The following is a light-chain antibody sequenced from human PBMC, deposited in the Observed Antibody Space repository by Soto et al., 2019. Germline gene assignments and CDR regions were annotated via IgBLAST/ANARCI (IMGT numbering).Light chain of an antibody. Sequence: EIVMTQSPATLSVSPGERATLSCRASQSVSSNLAWYQQQPGHAPRLLIYGASTRATGIPARFSGSGSGTEFTLTISSLQSEDFAVYYCQQYNNWPLYTFGQGTKLEIK. CDR3: QQYNNWPLYT. V-gene: IGKV3-15*01. J-gene: IGKJ2*01. CDR1: QSVSSN. CDR2: GAS.